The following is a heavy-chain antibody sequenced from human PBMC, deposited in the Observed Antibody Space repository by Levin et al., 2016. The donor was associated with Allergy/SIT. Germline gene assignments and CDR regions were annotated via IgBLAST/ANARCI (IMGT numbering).Heavy chain of an antibody. CDR2: INVDNGNI. V-gene: IGHV1-3*01. Sequence: ASVKVSCKASGYTFTRYAVNWVRQAPGQTLEWMGWINVDNGNIRYSQRFQGRVTITSDISASIAYMELSSLRPDDTAVYYCARGIAAAGTGISGFDIWGQGTMVTVSS. CDR1: GYTFTRYA. D-gene: IGHD6-13*01. J-gene: IGHJ3*02. CDR3: ARGIAAAGTGISGFDI.